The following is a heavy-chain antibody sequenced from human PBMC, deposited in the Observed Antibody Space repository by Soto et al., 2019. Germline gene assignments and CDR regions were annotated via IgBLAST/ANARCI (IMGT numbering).Heavy chain of an antibody. D-gene: IGHD1-1*01. J-gene: IGHJ4*02. Sequence: GGSLRLSCAASGFTFSSYAMSWVRQAPGKGLEWVSAISNSGGSTYYADSVKGRFTISRDNSKNTLYLQMNSLRAEDTAVYYCAKDGSASTSSDYWGQGTLVTVSS. CDR3: AKDGSASTSSDY. V-gene: IGHV3-23*01. CDR1: GFTFSSYA. CDR2: ISNSGGST.